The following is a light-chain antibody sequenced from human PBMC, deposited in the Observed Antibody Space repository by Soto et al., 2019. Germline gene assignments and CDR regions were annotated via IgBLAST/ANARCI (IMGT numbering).Light chain of an antibody. J-gene: IGLJ1*01. CDR1: NIGSDS. Sequence: SYELTQPPSVSVAPGQTARITCGGDNIGSDSVHWYQQKPRQAPLLVVYDDSDRPSGIPERFSGFSYGNTATLTISRVEAGDEADYYCQVWDGSSDHYGFGTGTKV. CDR3: QVWDGSSDHYG. V-gene: IGLV3-21*02. CDR2: DDS.